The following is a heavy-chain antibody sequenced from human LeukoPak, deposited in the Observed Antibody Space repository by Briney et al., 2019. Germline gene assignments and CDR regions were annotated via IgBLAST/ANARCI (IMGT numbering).Heavy chain of an antibody. Sequence: PGASLRLSCAASGFGFGAYAMIWVRQAPGKGLEWIAALNGGRTFFQDSVRGRFTISRDNSKNTLYLQLNSLRGDDTAVYCVKEVTGYGYFDYWGRGTLVTVSS. J-gene: IGHJ4*02. CDR1: GFGFGAYA. CDR3: VKEVTGYGYFDY. CDR2: LNGGRT. V-gene: IGHV3-23*01. D-gene: IGHD2-2*03.